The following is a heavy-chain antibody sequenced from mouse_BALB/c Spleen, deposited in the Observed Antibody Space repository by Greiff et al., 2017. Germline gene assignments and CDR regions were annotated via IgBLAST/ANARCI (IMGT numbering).Heavy chain of an antibody. J-gene: IGHJ2*01. CDR3: ARSAYYGPVPYYFDY. CDR1: GYIFTSYW. D-gene: IGHD2-10*01. CDR2: INPSTGYT. V-gene: IGHV1-7*01. Sequence: QVQLQQSGAELVRPGASVKLSCKTSGYIFTSYWIHWVKQRPGQGLEWIGYINPSTGYTEYNQKFKDKATLTADKSSSTAYMQLSSLTSEDSAVYYCARSAYYGPVPYYFDYWGQGTTLTVSS.